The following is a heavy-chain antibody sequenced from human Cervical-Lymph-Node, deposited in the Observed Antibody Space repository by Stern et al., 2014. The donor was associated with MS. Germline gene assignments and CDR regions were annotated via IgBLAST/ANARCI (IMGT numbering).Heavy chain of an antibody. CDR2: ISSNSDTT. V-gene: IGHV3-23*04. Sequence: MQLVQSGGGLVRPGESLRLSCAASGFTFNNYAMTWVRQAPGQGLEWVSLISSNSDTTDYADSVKGRFTISRDNSKNTLYLQMNSLRAEDTAIYYCVKHRAGYKTDNDFWGQGTLVTVSS. CDR3: VKHRAGYKTDNDF. J-gene: IGHJ4*02. CDR1: GFTFNNYA. D-gene: IGHD5-24*01.